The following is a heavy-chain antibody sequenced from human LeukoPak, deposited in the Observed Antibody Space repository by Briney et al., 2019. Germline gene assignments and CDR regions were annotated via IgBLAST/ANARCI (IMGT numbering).Heavy chain of an antibody. D-gene: IGHD1-26*01. CDR1: GYTFTSYA. J-gene: IGHJ4*02. Sequence: ASVKVSCTASGYTFTSYAIHWVRQAPGQGLEWMGWINTNTGNPTYAQGFTGRFVFSLDTSVSTAYLQISSLKAEDTAVYYCATRRRGSYPGLDYWGQGTLVTVSS. CDR2: INTNTGNP. V-gene: IGHV7-4-1*02. CDR3: ATRRRGSYPGLDY.